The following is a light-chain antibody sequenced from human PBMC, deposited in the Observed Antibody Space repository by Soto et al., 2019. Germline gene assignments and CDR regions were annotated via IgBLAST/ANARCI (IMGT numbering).Light chain of an antibody. Sequence: AIRMTQSPSSFSASTGDRVTITCRASQGISSYLAWYQQKPGKAPKLLIYAASTLQSGGPSRFSCSGSGTDFTLTISCLQSEDFATYYCHHYYSYHPTFGPGTKVDIK. V-gene: IGKV1-8*01. J-gene: IGKJ3*01. CDR2: AAS. CDR1: QGISSY. CDR3: HHYYSYHPT.